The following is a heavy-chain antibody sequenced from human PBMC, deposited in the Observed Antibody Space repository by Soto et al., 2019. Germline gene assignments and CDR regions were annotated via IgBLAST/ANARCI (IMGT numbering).Heavy chain of an antibody. Sequence: VQLVESGGSVVQPGRSLRLSCAASGFTFSDYAMHCVRQAPGKGLEWVAVVSHDGRNTHYADSVKGRFTISRDSSMRTVSLEMTSLRAEDTALYYCAKGGRQWLVTSDFNYCGQGALVTVSS. D-gene: IGHD6-19*01. J-gene: IGHJ4*02. CDR1: GFTFSDYA. CDR2: VSHDGRNT. CDR3: AKGGRQWLVTSDFNY. V-gene: IGHV3-30*18.